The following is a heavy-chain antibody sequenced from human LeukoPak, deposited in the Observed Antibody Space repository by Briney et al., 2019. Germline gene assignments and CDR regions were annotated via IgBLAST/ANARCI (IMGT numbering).Heavy chain of an antibody. V-gene: IGHV4-61*02. D-gene: IGHD3-10*01. J-gene: IGHJ4*02. CDR3: ARTYGSVDY. CDR2: IYTTGAT. Sequence: PSQTLSLTCTVSGGSISSGSYYWSWIRQPAGKGLEWIGRIYTTGATNYNPSLDSRVTMSVDTSKTQFSLKLSSVTAADTAVYYCARTYGSVDYWGQGTLVTVSS. CDR1: GGSISSGSYY.